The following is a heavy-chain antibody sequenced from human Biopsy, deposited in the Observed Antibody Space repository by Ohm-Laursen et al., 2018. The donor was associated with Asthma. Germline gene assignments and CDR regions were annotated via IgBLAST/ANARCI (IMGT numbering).Heavy chain of an antibody. J-gene: IGHJ4*02. Sequence: SETLSLTCTVSGASIRGSGSYWAWICQAPGKGPEWIGTTHYSGSTFYKPSLRSRVTMSLDTSTTKFSLRLRSVTATDTAVYYCASPVNRAFGGYEWAAVFDYWGQGILVTVSS. V-gene: IGHV4-39*01. CDR2: THYSGST. CDR3: ASPVNRAFGGYEWAAVFDY. CDR1: GASIRGSGSY. D-gene: IGHD5-12*01.